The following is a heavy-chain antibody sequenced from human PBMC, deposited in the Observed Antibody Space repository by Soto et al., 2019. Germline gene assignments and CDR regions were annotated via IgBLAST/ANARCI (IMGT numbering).Heavy chain of an antibody. CDR1: GVSISSYY. V-gene: IGHV4-59*08. Sequence: QVQLQESGPGLVKPSETLSLTCTVSGVSISSYYWSWIRQPPGKGLEWIGYIYYSGSTNYNPSLKSRVTISVDTSKNHFSLKLSSVPAADTAVYYCARRYGDASYYWGQGPLVTVSS. J-gene: IGHJ4*02. CDR2: IYYSGST. CDR3: ARRYGDASYY. D-gene: IGHD4-17*01.